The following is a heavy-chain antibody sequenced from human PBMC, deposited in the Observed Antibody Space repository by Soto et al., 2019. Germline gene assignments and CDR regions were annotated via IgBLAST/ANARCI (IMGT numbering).Heavy chain of an antibody. CDR2: IYYSGST. CDR3: LGYCISTSCSRDEYFQH. J-gene: IGHJ1*01. CDR1: DGSISSSSYY. Sequence: QLQLQESGPGLVKPSETLSLTCTVSDGSISSSSYYWGWIRQPPGKGLEWIGSIYYSGSTYYNPSLKSRVTFSVDTSKNQFSLKLSSVTAADTAVYYCLGYCISTSCSRDEYFQHWGQGTLVTVSS. V-gene: IGHV4-39*01. D-gene: IGHD2-2*01.